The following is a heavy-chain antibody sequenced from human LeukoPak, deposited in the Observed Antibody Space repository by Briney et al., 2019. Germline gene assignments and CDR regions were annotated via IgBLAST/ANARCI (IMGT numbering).Heavy chain of an antibody. D-gene: IGHD3-3*01. Sequence: ASVKVSCKASGYTFTGYYIHXXXXAPGQGLEXXXXINPNTGGTSYAQKFQARVTXTRDTSISTAYMELSGLRSDDTAVYYCARRYDFWSGYPTAFDYWGQGTLVTVSS. CDR1: GYTFTGYY. J-gene: IGHJ4*02. CDR2: INPNTGGT. V-gene: IGHV1-2*02. CDR3: ARRYDFWSGYPTAFDY.